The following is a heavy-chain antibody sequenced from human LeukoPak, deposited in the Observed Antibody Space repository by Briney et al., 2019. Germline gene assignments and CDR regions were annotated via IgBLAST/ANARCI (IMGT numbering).Heavy chain of an antibody. J-gene: IGHJ4*02. V-gene: IGHV1-69*01. D-gene: IGHD1-26*01. CDR1: GGTFSSYA. CDR2: IISIFGTA. CDR3: AGGGAGASYFDY. Sequence: SVNVSCKASGGTFSSYAISWVRQAPGQGLEWMGGIISIFGTANYAQKFQGRVTITADESTSTAYRELSSLRSEDTAVYYCAGGGAGASYFDYWGQGTLVTVSS.